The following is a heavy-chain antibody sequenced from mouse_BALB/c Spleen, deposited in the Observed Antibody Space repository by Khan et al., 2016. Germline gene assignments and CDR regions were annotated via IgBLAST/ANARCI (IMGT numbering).Heavy chain of an antibody. CDR3: ARLRRVDAMDY. J-gene: IGHJ4*01. D-gene: IGHD2-12*01. CDR1: GYSITSGYY. CDR2: ISYDGSN. Sequence: EVQLQESGPGLVKPSQSLSLTCSVTGYSITSGYYWNWIRQFPGNNLEWMGYISYDGSNNYNPSLKNRISIARDTSKNQFFLKLNSVTTEDTATYYCARLRRVDAMDYWGPGTSVTVSS. V-gene: IGHV3-6*02.